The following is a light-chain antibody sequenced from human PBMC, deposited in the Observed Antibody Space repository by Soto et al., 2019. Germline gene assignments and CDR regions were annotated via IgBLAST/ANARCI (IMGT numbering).Light chain of an antibody. CDR1: QYINTR. Sequence: ATLSSFPGDRVTLSCRASQYINTRLAWYHHRPGQSPRLLIYHTALRAAGIPARFSASGSGTDFTLTISDVQPEDFALYYCHQRQSWPRTFGQGTKVDIK. CDR2: HTA. J-gene: IGKJ1*01. V-gene: IGKV3-11*01. CDR3: HQRQSWPRT.